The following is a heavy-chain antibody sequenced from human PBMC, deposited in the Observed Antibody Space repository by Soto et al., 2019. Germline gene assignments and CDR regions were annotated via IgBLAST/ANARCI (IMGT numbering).Heavy chain of an antibody. Sequence: GGSLRLSCAASGFTFSSYAMHWVRQAPGKGLEWVAVISYDGSNKYYADSVKGRFTISRDNSKNTLYLQMNSLRAEDTAVYYCARDTFYSSSRHKTDYSFYYGMDVWGQGTTVTVSS. V-gene: IGHV3-30-3*01. D-gene: IGHD6-13*01. J-gene: IGHJ6*02. CDR1: GFTFSSYA. CDR3: ARDTFYSSSRHKTDYSFYYGMDV. CDR2: ISYDGSNK.